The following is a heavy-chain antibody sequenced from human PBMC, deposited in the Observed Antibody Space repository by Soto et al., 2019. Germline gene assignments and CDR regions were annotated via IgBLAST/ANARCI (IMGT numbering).Heavy chain of an antibody. D-gene: IGHD6-13*01. CDR3: ARDRFHSIAAAGYWDL. V-gene: IGHV3-30*04. CDR1: GFRLGNYA. CDR2: IPSDATTQ. J-gene: IGHJ5*02. Sequence: PGGSLRLSCAASGFRLGNYAMHWVRQAPGNGLEWVAVIPSDATTQAYAHSVKGRFTISRDNSKNTLSLQMNSLRPEDTAIYYCARDRFHSIAAAGYWDLWGQGTLVTVSS.